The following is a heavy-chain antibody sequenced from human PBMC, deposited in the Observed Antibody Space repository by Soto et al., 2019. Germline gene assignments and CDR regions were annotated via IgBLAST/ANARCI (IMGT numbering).Heavy chain of an antibody. V-gene: IGHV4-59*01. Sequence: SETLSLTCTVSGGSISSYYWSWIRQPPGKGLEWIGYIYYSGSTNYNPSLKSRVTISVDTSKNQFSLKLSSVTAADTAVYYCARVTEDAAMFRWFDPWGQGTLVTVSS. J-gene: IGHJ5*02. CDR2: IYYSGST. CDR3: ARVTEDAAMFRWFDP. D-gene: IGHD2-2*01. CDR1: GGSISSYY.